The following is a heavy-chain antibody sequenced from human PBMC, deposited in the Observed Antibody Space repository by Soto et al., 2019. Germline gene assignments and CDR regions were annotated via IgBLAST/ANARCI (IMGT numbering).Heavy chain of an antibody. V-gene: IGHV1-69*06. Sequence: SVKVYCKSSGATFSSYAISWVRQAPGQGLEWMGGIIPIFGTANYAQKFQGRVTITADKSTSTAYMELSSLRSDDTAVYYCAREVAGGMDVWGQGTTVTVSS. CDR2: IIPIFGTA. CDR3: AREVAGGMDV. CDR1: GATFSSYA. J-gene: IGHJ6*02.